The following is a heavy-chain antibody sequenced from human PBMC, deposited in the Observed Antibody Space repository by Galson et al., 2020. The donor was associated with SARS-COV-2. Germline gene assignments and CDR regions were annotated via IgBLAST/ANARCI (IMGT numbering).Heavy chain of an antibody. D-gene: IGHD3-3*01. CDR1: GGSISSYY. V-gene: IGHV4-59*08. CDR3: ARHSGATIFGVVIIASHFDY. Sequence: SQTLSLTCTVSGGSISSYYWSWIRQPPGKGLEWIGYIYYSGSTNYNPSLKSRVTISVDTSKNQFSLKLSSVTAADTAVYYCARHSGATIFGVVIIASHFDYLGQGTLVTVSS. J-gene: IGHJ4*02. CDR2: IYYSGST.